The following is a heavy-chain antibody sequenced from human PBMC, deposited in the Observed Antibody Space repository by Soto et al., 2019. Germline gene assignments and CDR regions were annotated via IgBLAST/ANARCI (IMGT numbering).Heavy chain of an antibody. V-gene: IGHV3-48*02. Sequence: EVQLVESGGGLVQPGGSLRLSCAASGFTLSSYSMNWVRQAPGQGLEWLSYISSTGTAIFYADSVKGRFTISKDNAKNSVYLQMHSLRDEDTAVYYCARGIDYWRQGSLVTVSS. J-gene: IGHJ4*02. CDR3: ARGIDY. CDR1: GFTLSSYS. CDR2: ISSTGTAI. D-gene: IGHD3-10*01.